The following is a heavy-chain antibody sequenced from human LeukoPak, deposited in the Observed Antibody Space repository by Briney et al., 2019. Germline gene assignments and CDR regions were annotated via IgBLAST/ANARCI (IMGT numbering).Heavy chain of an antibody. D-gene: IGHD6-25*01. V-gene: IGHV3-74*01. Sequence: GGSLRLSCVVSGFPFGNFWMHWVRQVPGKGLVWVARMDTDGRTTDYADSVKGRFTISRDNARNTLYLQMRSLRADDMALYYCATDVTGSEDRWGQGTLVTVSS. J-gene: IGHJ5*02. CDR2: MDTDGRTT. CDR3: ATDVTGSEDR. CDR1: GFPFGNFW.